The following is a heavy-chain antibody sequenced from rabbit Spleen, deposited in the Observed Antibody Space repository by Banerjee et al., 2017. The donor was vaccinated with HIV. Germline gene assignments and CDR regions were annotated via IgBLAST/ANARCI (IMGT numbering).Heavy chain of an antibody. CDR1: GFSFSSSYY. Sequence: QSLEESGGDLVKPGASLTLTCTASGFSFSSSYYMCWVRQAPGKGLECIACIYGDSSGSTWYASWAKGRFTISKTSSTTVTLQMTSLTAADTATYFCARVGGVGVYGYATLWGPGTLVTVS. J-gene: IGHJ4*01. CDR3: ARVGGVGVYGYATL. D-gene: IGHD6-1*01. CDR2: IYGDSSGST. V-gene: IGHV1S40*01.